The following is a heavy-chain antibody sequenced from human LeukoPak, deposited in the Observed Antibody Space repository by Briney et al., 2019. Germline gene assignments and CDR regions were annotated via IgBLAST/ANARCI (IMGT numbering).Heavy chain of an antibody. J-gene: IGHJ4*02. Sequence: TSVKVSCKASGYTFTSFDVTWVRQAPGQGLEWMGWISAYNGNTNYAQKLQGRVTMTTDTSTSTAYMELRSLRSADTAVYYCARTYGSGSYYNGLIDYWGQGTLVTVSS. CDR3: ARTYGSGSYYNGLIDY. CDR2: ISAYNGNT. D-gene: IGHD3-10*01. V-gene: IGHV1-18*01. CDR1: GYTFTSFD.